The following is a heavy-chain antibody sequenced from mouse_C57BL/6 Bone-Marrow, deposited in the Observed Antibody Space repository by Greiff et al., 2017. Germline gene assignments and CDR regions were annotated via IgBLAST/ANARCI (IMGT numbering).Heavy chain of an antibody. Sequence: VQLQQSGAELVRPGASVKLSCTASGFNIKDDYMHWVKQRPEQGLEWIGWIDPENGDTEYASKFQGKATITADTSSNTAYLQLSSLTSEDTAVYYCTPYGNSFAYWGQGTLVIVSA. J-gene: IGHJ3*01. CDR2: IDPENGDT. V-gene: IGHV14-4*01. D-gene: IGHD2-1*01. CDR3: TPYGNSFAY. CDR1: GFNIKDDY.